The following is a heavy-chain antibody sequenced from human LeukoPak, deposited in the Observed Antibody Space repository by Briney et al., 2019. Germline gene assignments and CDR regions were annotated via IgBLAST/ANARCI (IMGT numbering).Heavy chain of an antibody. J-gene: IGHJ6*04. CDR2: INWNGGST. Sequence: GGSLRLSCAASGFTFSSYAMSWARQAPGKGLEWVSGINWNGGSTGYADSVKGRFTISRDNAKNSLYLQMNSLRAEDTALYYCARGWILEWLLAGMDVWGKGTTVTVSS. D-gene: IGHD3-3*01. CDR3: ARGWILEWLLAGMDV. V-gene: IGHV3-20*04. CDR1: GFTFSSYA.